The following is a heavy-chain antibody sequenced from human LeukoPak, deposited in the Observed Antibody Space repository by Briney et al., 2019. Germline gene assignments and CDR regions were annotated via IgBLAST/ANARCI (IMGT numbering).Heavy chain of an antibody. D-gene: IGHD2-2*01. Sequence: SETLSLTCTVSGGSVSSGSYYWSWIRQPPGRGLEWIAYIYYSGSTNYNPSLKSRFTISVDTSKNQFSLKLSSVTAADTAVYYCARDWVVPAAMDYYYYYGMDVWGKGTTVTVSS. CDR1: GGSVSSGSYY. V-gene: IGHV4-61*01. J-gene: IGHJ6*04. CDR3: ARDWVVPAAMDYYYYYGMDV. CDR2: IYYSGST.